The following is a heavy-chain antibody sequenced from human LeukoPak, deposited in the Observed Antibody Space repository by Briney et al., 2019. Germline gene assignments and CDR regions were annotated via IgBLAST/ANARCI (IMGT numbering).Heavy chain of an antibody. D-gene: IGHD4/OR15-4a*01. Sequence: GRSLRLSCTVSGFTVSSNSMSWVRQAPGKGLEWVSFIYSDNTHYSDSVKGRFTISRDNSKNTLYLQMNSLRAEDTAVYYCARRAGAYSHPYDSWGQGTLVTVSS. V-gene: IGHV3-53*01. CDR1: GFTVSSNS. CDR2: IYSDNT. J-gene: IGHJ4*02. CDR3: ARRAGAYSHPYDS.